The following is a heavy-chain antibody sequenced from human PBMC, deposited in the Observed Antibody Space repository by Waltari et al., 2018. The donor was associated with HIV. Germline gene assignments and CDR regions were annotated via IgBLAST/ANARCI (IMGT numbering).Heavy chain of an antibody. V-gene: IGHV4-34*02. J-gene: IGHJ4*02. Sequence: QVQLKQWGAGLLKPSETLSLTCAVYGESFTGNYWTWIRQPPGKGLEWFGEINHSGSTIYSPSLKSRVTISLDTSKNQFSLELNSVTAADTAVYYCARGPGNDSSGRYRSAKYFDHWGQGIRVTVSS. CDR3: ARGPGNDSSGRYRSAKYFDH. D-gene: IGHD3-22*01. CDR2: INHSGST. CDR1: GESFTGNY.